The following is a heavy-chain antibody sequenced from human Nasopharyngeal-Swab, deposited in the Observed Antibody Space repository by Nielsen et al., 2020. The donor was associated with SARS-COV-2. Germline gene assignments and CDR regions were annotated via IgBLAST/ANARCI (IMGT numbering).Heavy chain of an antibody. CDR1: GFTFSSYE. Sequence: GESLKISCAASGFTFSSYEMNWVRQAPEKGLEWVSYISSSGSTIYYADSVKGRFTISRDNAKNSLYLQMNSLRAEDTAVYYCARDRPAARLFPRLDYYYYGMDVWGQGTTVTVSS. CDR3: ARDRPAARLFPRLDYYYYGMDV. J-gene: IGHJ6*02. V-gene: IGHV3-48*03. CDR2: ISSSGSTI. D-gene: IGHD6-6*01.